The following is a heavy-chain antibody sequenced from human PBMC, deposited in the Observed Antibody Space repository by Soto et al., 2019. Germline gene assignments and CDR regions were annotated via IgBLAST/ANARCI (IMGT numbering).Heavy chain of an antibody. CDR3: ARVVVLAATAKTYYYYSYMDV. CDR1: GYTFTSYY. D-gene: IGHD2-15*01. Sequence: ASVKVSCXASGYTFTSYYMHWVRQAPGQGLEWMGIINPSGGSTSYAQKFQGRVTMTRDTSTSTVYMELSSLRSEDTAVYYCARVVVLAATAKTYYYYSYMDVLRKGTTVTVSS. J-gene: IGHJ6*03. V-gene: IGHV1-46*03. CDR2: INPSGGST.